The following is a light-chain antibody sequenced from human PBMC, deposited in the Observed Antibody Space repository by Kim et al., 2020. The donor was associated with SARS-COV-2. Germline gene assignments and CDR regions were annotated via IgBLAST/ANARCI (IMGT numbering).Light chain of an antibody. CDR1: SSNIGSTY. J-gene: IGLJ3*02. Sequence: GQRVTISCSGSSSNIGSTYVYWYQQLPGTAPKLLIYRNDQRPSGVPDRFSGSKSGTSASLAISGLRSEDEADYFCAAWDDSLSAWVFGGGTQLTVL. CDR3: AAWDDSLSAWV. CDR2: RND. V-gene: IGLV1-47*01.